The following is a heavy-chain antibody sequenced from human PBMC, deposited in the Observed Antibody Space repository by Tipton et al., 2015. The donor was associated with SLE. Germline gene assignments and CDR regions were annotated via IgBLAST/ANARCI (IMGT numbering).Heavy chain of an antibody. Sequence: GSLRLSCAASGFTFSDYEMNWVRQAPGKGLEWVSYITSSGHNTYYADSVKGRFTISRDIAKNSLYLQMNSLRAEDTAVYYCARDGYGSAWFDPWGQGTLVTVSS. CDR1: GFTFSDYE. CDR2: ITSSGHNT. CDR3: ARDGYGSAWFDP. J-gene: IGHJ5*02. V-gene: IGHV3-48*03. D-gene: IGHD3-10*01.